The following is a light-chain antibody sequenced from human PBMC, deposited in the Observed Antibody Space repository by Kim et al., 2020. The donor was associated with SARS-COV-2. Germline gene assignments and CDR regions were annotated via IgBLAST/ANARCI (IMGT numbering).Light chain of an antibody. J-gene: IGLJ2*01. CDR1: SSNIGTNT. CDR3: SSWDDSLNGFLI. CDR2: SDY. Sequence: QSVLTQPPSASGTPGQRVAISCSGSSSNIGTNTINWYQHVPGMAPKLLIYSDYKRPSGIPDRFSGSKSGTSASLAINGLQSDDEGYYYCSSWDDSLNGFLIFGGGTQLTVL. V-gene: IGLV1-44*01.